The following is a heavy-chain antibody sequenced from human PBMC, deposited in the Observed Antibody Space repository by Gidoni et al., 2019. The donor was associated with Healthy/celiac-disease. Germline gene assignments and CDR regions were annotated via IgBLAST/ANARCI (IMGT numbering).Heavy chain of an antibody. J-gene: IGHJ4*02. V-gene: IGHV3-30*18. Sequence: QVQLVESGGGVVQPGRSLRLSCAASGFTFSSYGMQWVRQAPGKGLEWVAVISYDGSNKYYADSVKGRFTISRDNSKNTLYLQMNSLRAEDTAVYYCAKVGGYSSSWYTLDYWGQGTLVTVSS. CDR2: ISYDGSNK. D-gene: IGHD6-13*01. CDR1: GFTFSSYG. CDR3: AKVGGYSSSWYTLDY.